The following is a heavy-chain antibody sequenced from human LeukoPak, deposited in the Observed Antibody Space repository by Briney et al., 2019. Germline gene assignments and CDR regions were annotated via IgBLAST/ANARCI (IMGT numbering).Heavy chain of an antibody. Sequence: GGSLRLSCAASGFTFSSFWMSWVRQAPGKGLVWVSRINSDGSSTRCADSVKGRFTTSRDNAKNTMYLQMNSLRAEDTAVYYCARGYWSFDLWGRGTLVTVSS. J-gene: IGHJ2*01. CDR3: ARGYWSFDL. V-gene: IGHV3-74*01. CDR2: INSDGSST. CDR1: GFTFSSFW.